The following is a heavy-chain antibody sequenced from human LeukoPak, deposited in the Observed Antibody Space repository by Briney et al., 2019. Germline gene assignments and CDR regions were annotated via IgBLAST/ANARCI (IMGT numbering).Heavy chain of an antibody. Sequence: PSETLSLTCAVYGGSFSGYYWSWIRQPPGKGLEWIGEINHSGSTNYNPSLKSRVTISVDTSKNQFSLKLSSVTAADTAVYYCARRKRSLNHYDSSGYPPIPLYYFDYWGQGTLVTVSS. CDR3: ARRKRSLNHYDSSGYPPIPLYYFDY. CDR2: INHSGST. J-gene: IGHJ4*02. V-gene: IGHV4-34*01. D-gene: IGHD3-22*01. CDR1: GGSFSGYY.